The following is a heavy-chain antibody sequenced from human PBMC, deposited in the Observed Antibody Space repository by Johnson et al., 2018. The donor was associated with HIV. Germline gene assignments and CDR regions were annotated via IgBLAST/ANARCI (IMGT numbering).Heavy chain of an antibody. CDR3: ARATYYYDTSGYLTRPRAFDV. J-gene: IGHJ3*01. D-gene: IGHD3-22*01. CDR1: GFTFSSYW. V-gene: IGHV3-74*01. CDR2: INWNGGTP. Sequence: VQLVESGGGLVQPGGSLRLSCAASGFTFSSYWMHWVRQAPGKGLEWVSSINWNGGTPGSADSVKGRFTISRDNAKNSLYLQMNSLRADDTALYYCARATYYYDTSGYLTRPRAFDVWGQGTMVTVSS.